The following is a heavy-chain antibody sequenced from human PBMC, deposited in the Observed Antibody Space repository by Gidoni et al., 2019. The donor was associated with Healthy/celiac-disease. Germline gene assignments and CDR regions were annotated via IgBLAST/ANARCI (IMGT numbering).Heavy chain of an antibody. D-gene: IGHD3-10*01. CDR1: GGSFSGYY. CDR2: INQSGST. CDR3: AREALYYGSGFDY. J-gene: IGHJ4*02. V-gene: IGHV4-34*01. Sequence: QVLLQQWRAGLLKPSESLSLTCAVDGGSFSGYYWSWLRQPPGKGLEWIGEINQSGSTTYNPSLKSRVTISVDTSKNQFSLKLSSVTAADTAVYYCAREALYYGSGFDYWGQGTLVTVSS.